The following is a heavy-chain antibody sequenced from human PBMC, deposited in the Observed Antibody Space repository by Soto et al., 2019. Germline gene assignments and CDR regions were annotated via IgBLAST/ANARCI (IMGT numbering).Heavy chain of an antibody. V-gene: IGHV4-30-2*01. J-gene: IGHJ6*02. Sequence: QLKLQESGSGVVKPSQTLSLTCAVSGGSVSSGVFSWNWIRQPPGQGLEWIGYISHAGSPNYTPSLRGRVSISVYRSTNVISLNLTSMTPADTAVYFCARCDYYDAMAVWGQGTTVTVSS. CDR1: GGSVSSGVFS. CDR2: ISHAGSP. CDR3: ARCDYYDAMAV.